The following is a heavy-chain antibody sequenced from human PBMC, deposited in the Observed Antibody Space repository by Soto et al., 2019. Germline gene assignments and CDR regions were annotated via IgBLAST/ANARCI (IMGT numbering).Heavy chain of an antibody. CDR3: AREARRRGAFDI. CDR2: IIPIFGTA. CDR1: GGTFSSYA. Sequence: ASVKVSCKASGGTFSSYAISWVRQAPGQGLEWMGGIIPIFGTANYAQKFQGRVTITADESTSTAYMELSSLRSEDTAVYYCAREARRRGAFDIWGQGTMVTVSS. D-gene: IGHD1-1*01. V-gene: IGHV1-69*13. J-gene: IGHJ3*02.